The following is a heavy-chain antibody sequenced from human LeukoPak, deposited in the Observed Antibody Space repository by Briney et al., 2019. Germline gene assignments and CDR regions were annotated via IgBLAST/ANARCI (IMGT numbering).Heavy chain of an antibody. Sequence: SETLSLTCTVSGGSISSSNHYWGWIRQPPGKGLEWIGEINHSGSTNYNPSLKSRVTISVDTSKKQFSLKLSSVTAADTAVYYCVTYYFDSSGPKKNYWGQGTLVTVSS. J-gene: IGHJ4*02. CDR1: GGSISSSNHY. CDR2: INHSGST. D-gene: IGHD3-22*01. CDR3: VTYYFDSSGPKKNY. V-gene: IGHV4-39*07.